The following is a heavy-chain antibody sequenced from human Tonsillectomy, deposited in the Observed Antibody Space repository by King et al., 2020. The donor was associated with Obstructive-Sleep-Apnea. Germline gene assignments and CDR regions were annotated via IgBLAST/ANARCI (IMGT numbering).Heavy chain of an antibody. J-gene: IGHJ2*01. V-gene: IGHV4-39*01. D-gene: IGHD4-23*01. CDR2: LYYTGST. Sequence: QLQESGPGLVKPSENLSLTCTVSGGSISSSNYYWGWIRQPPGKGLEWFGLLYYTGSTYYNPSLKSRVTISVDTSKNQFSLRLSSVTAADTAVYYCARRDYGGWYFDLWGRGTLVTVSS. CDR1: GGSISSSNYY. CDR3: ARRDYGGWYFDL.